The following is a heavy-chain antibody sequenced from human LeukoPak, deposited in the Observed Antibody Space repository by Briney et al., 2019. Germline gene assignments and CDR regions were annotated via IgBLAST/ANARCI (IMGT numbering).Heavy chain of an antibody. Sequence: ASVKVSCEASGYTFTSYYMHWVRQAPGQGLEWMGIINPSGGSTSYAQKFQGRVTMTRDTSTSTVYMELSSLRSEDTAVYYCARGVADYGDYWFDPGAREPWSPSPQ. J-gene: IGHJ5*02. D-gene: IGHD4-17*01. CDR3: ARGVADYGDYWFDP. CDR2: INPSGGST. V-gene: IGHV1-46*01. CDR1: GYTFTSYY.